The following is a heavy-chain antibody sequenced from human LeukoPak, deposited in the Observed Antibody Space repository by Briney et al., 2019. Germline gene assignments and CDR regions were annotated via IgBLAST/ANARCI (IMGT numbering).Heavy chain of an antibody. Sequence: GGSLRLSCAASEFTFSSYGMSWVRQAPGKGLEWVAFIRYDGSNKYYADSVKGRFTISRDNSKNTLYLQMNSLRAEDTAVYYCAKTWELLVQCAFDIWGQGTMVTVSS. D-gene: IGHD1-26*01. CDR2: IRYDGSNK. CDR3: AKTWELLVQCAFDI. V-gene: IGHV3-30*02. CDR1: EFTFSSYG. J-gene: IGHJ3*02.